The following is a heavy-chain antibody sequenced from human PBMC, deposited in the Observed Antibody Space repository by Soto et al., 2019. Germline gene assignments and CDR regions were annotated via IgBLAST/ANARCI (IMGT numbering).Heavy chain of an antibody. J-gene: IGHJ4*02. Sequence: GGALRLSWAASGFTFRNFGMRWVRQAPGKGLEWVAVIWYDGSNKYYADSVKGRFTISRDNSKNTLYLQMNSLRAEDTAVYYCARDSSSWYFDYWGQGTLVTVSS. CDR3: ARDSSSWYFDY. D-gene: IGHD6-13*01. CDR2: IWYDGSNK. V-gene: IGHV3-33*08. CDR1: GFTFRNFG.